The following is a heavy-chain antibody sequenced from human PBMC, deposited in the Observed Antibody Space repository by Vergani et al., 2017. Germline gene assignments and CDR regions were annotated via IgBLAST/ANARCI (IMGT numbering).Heavy chain of an antibody. D-gene: IGHD2-2*01. CDR3: ARDYGYCSSTSCPNWFDP. CDR2: IIPILGIA. Sequence: QVQLVQSGAEVKKPGSSVKVSCKASGGTFSSYTISWVRQAPGQGLEWMGRIIPILGIANYAQKFQGRVTITADKSTSTAYMELSSLRSDDTAVYYCARDYGYCSSTSCPNWFDPWGQGTLVTVSS. V-gene: IGHV1-69*02. J-gene: IGHJ5*02. CDR1: GGTFSSYT.